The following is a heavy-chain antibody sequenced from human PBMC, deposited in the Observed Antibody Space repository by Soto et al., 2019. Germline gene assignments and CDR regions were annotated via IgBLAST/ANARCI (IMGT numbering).Heavy chain of an antibody. CDR3: ARDKRDLRFLEWSYYFDY. J-gene: IGHJ4*02. CDR1: GFTFSSYA. Sequence: QVQLVESGGGVVQPGRSLRLSCAASGFTFSSYAMHWVRHAPGKGLEWVAVISYDGSNKYYADSVKGRFTISGDNSKNTLYLQMNSLRAEDTAVYYCARDKRDLRFLEWSYYFDYWGQGTLVTVSS. V-gene: IGHV3-30-3*01. D-gene: IGHD3-3*01. CDR2: ISYDGSNK.